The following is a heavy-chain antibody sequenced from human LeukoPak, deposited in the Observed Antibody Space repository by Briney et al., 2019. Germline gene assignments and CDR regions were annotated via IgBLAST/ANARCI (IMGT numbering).Heavy chain of an antibody. CDR3: AKDSGPYGSGSYYDY. Sequence: GGSLRLSCAASGFTFSSYAMSWVRQAPGKGLEWVAVISYDGSNKYYADSVKGRFTISRDNSKNTLYLQMNSLRAEDTAVYYCAKDSGPYGSGSYYDYWGQGTLVTVSS. J-gene: IGHJ4*02. CDR1: GFTFSSYA. V-gene: IGHV3-30*18. D-gene: IGHD3-10*01. CDR2: ISYDGSNK.